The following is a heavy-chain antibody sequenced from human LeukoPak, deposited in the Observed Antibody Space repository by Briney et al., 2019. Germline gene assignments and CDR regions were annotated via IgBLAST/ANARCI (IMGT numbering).Heavy chain of an antibody. J-gene: IGHJ3*02. CDR1: GGSISSYY. D-gene: IGHD1-14*01. CDR2: IYYSGST. Sequence: PSETLSLTCTVSGGSISSYYWSWIRQPPGKGREWVGYIYYSGSTNYNPSLKSRVTISVGTSKNQFSLKLSSVTAADTAVYYCARAPTGDAFDIWGQGTMVTVSS. CDR3: ARAPTGDAFDI. V-gene: IGHV4-59*01.